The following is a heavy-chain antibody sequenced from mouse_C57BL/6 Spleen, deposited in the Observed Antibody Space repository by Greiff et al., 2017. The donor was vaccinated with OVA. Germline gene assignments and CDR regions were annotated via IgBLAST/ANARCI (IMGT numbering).Heavy chain of an antibody. J-gene: IGHJ4*01. D-gene: IGHD2-4*01. CDR2: IDPNSGGT. Sequence: QVQLQQPGAELVKPGASVKLSCKASGYTFTSYWMHWVKQRPGRGLEWIGRIDPNSGGTKYNEKFKSKATLTVDKPSSTAYMQLSSLTSEDSAVYYCARWDYTDYEYDEAMDYWGQGTSVTVSS. V-gene: IGHV1-72*01. CDR1: GYTFTSYW. CDR3: ARWDYTDYEYDEAMDY.